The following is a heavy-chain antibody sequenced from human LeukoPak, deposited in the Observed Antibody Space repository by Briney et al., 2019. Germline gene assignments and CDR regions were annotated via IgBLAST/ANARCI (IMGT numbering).Heavy chain of an antibody. J-gene: IGHJ4*02. Sequence: PGRSLRLSCAASGFTFSSYGMHWVRQAPGKGLEWVAVISYDGSSKYYADSVKGRFTISRDNSKNTLYLQMNSLRAEDTAVYYCAKDGGTTVTTFFDYWGQGTLVTVSS. V-gene: IGHV3-30*18. D-gene: IGHD4-17*01. CDR1: GFTFSSYG. CDR2: ISYDGSSK. CDR3: AKDGGTTVTTFFDY.